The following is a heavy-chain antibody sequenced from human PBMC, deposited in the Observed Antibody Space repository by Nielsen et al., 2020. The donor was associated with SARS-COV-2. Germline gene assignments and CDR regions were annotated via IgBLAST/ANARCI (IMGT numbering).Heavy chain of an antibody. Sequence: ASVKVSCKASGYSFNRYPMNWVRQAPGQGLEWMGWIDTNIGKPTPAQGFTGRFVFSSDTSVSTASLQISTLRAEDTAVYYCARENSGPGGKASFGMDLWGQGTTVTLSS. CDR1: GYSFNRYP. CDR2: IDTNIGKP. J-gene: IGHJ6*02. CDR3: ARENSGPGGKASFGMDL. V-gene: IGHV7-4-1*02. D-gene: IGHD3-10*01.